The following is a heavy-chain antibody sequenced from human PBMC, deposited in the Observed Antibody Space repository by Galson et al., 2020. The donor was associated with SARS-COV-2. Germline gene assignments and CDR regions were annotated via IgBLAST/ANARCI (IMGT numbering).Heavy chain of an antibody. CDR3: ARANVVVVAARGFDY. J-gene: IGHJ4*02. Sequence: GESLKISCAASGFTFSSYSMNWVRQAPGKGLEWVSYISSSSTIYYADSVKGRFTISRDNAKNSLYLQMNSLRAEDTAVYYCARANVVVVAARGFDYWGQGTLVTVSS. D-gene: IGHD2-15*01. CDR1: GFTFSSYS. CDR2: ISSSSTI. V-gene: IGHV3-48*04.